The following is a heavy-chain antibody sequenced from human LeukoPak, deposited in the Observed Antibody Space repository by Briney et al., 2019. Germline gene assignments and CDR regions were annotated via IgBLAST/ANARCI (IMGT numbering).Heavy chain of an antibody. CDR1: GGSISSYY. D-gene: IGHD6-19*01. J-gene: IGHJ4*02. V-gene: IGHV4-59*12. CDR3: AKAHSSGWFFFDH. CDR2: IYYSGST. Sequence: NASETLSLTCTVSGGSISSYYWSWIRQPPGKGLEWIGYIYYSGSTNYNPSLKSRVTISVDTSKNQFSLKLTSVTAADTAVYYCAKAHSSGWFFFDHWGQGTLVTVSS.